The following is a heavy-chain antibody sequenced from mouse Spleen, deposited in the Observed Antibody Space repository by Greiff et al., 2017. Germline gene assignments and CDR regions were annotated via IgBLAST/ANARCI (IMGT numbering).Heavy chain of an antibody. CDR1: GFTFSSYG. D-gene: IGHD2-1*01. V-gene: IGHV5-6*02. CDR3: ARKHYGNRYFDV. Sequence: DVKLVESGGDLVKPGGSLKLSCAASGFTFSSYGMSWVRQTPDKRLEWVATISSGGSYTYYPDSVKGRFTISRDNAKNTLYLQMSSLKSEDTAMYYCARKHYGNRYFDVWGAGTTVTVSS. J-gene: IGHJ1*01. CDR2: ISSGGSYT.